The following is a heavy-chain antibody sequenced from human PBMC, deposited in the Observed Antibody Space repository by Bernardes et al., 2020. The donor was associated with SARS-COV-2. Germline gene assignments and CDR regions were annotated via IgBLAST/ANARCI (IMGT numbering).Heavy chain of an antibody. CDR2: LNGDGSST. CDR1: GFTFSNYW. Sequence: GGSLRLSCAASGFTFSNYWMHWVRQTPEKGLVWVSRLNGDGSSTNYADSVKGRFSISRDNAKNTVYLQMNSLRVEDTALYYCARGTGNYGDWDHWGQGTLVTVYS. D-gene: IGHD4-17*01. J-gene: IGHJ4*02. CDR3: ARGTGNYGDWDH. V-gene: IGHV3-74*01.